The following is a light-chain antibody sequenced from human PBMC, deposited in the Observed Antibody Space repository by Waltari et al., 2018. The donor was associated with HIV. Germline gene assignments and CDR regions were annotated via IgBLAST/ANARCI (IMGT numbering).Light chain of an antibody. CDR2: GNI. Sequence: QSVLTQPPSVSGAPGQRVTISCTGSSSNIRAGYAVHWYQQLPGTAPKLLINGNINRPSGVSDRFSDFKSGTSASLAITGLQTEDEADYYCQSYDVSLSGSIFGGGTKLTVL. CDR3: QSYDVSLSGSI. J-gene: IGLJ2*01. CDR1: SSNIRAGYA. V-gene: IGLV1-40*01.